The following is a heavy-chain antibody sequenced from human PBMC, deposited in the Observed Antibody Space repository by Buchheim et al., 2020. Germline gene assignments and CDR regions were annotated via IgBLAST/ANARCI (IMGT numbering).Heavy chain of an antibody. CDR3: AKGLYSSGWSGGFDP. CDR2: ISYDGSNK. V-gene: IGHV3-30-3*01. D-gene: IGHD6-19*01. CDR1: GFTFSSYA. Sequence: QVQLVESGGGVVQPGRSLRLSCAASGFTFSSYAMHWVRQAPGKGLEWVAVISYDGSNKYYADSVKGRFTISRDNSKNTLYLQMNSLRAEDTAVYYCAKGLYSSGWSGGFDPWGQGTL. J-gene: IGHJ5*02.